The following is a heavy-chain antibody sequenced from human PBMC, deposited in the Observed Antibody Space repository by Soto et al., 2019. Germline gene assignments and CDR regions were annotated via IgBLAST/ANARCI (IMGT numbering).Heavy chain of an antibody. CDR2: ISAHNGNT. J-gene: IGHJ4*02. CDR1: GYAFTTYG. Sequence: QVHLVQSGAEVKKPGASVKVSCKGSGYAFTTYGITWVRQAPGQGLAWMGWISAHNGNTNYAQKLQGRVTVTRDTSTSTAYMELRCLRSDDTAVYYCARGRYGDYWGQGALVTVSS. D-gene: IGHD1-1*01. V-gene: IGHV1-18*01. CDR3: ARGRYGDY.